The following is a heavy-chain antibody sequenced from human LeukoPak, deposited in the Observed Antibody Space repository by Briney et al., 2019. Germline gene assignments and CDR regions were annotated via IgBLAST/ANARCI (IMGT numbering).Heavy chain of an antibody. D-gene: IGHD3-10*01. V-gene: IGHV3-48*01. CDR2: ISSSSSTI. Sequence: TGGSLRLSCAASGFTFSSYAMSWVRQAPGKGLEWVSYISSSSSTIYYADSVKGRFTISRDNAKNSLYLQMNSLRAEDTAVYYCARDFRGMTGYWGQGTLVTVSS. CDR1: GFTFSSYA. J-gene: IGHJ4*02. CDR3: ARDFRGMTGY.